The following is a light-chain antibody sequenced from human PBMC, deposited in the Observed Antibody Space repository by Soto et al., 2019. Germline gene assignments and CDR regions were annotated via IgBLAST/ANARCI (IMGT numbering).Light chain of an antibody. CDR1: RRDIGGYNY. CDR2: EVS. V-gene: IGLV2-14*01. Sequence: QSALTQPASVSGSPGQSITISCTGTRRDIGGYNYVAWYQQHPGKAPKLLIYEVSNRPSGVSNRFSGSKSGNTASLTISGLQAEEEADFYCTSYTSSNTGVFGGGTKLTVL. J-gene: IGLJ3*02. CDR3: TSYTSSNTGV.